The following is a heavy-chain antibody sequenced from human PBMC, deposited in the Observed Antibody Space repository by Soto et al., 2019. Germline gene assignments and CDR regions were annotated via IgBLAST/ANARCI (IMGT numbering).Heavy chain of an antibody. Sequence: GESLKISCQASGYKFTSYWIGWVRQMPGKGLEWMGIVYPGDSDTRYSPSFQGQVIMSADKSISTAFLQWSSLKAADTAMYYCARPAGRYENAFDIWGQGTMVTVSS. V-gene: IGHV5-51*01. D-gene: IGHD1-1*01. CDR2: VYPGDSDT. CDR3: ARPAGRYENAFDI. CDR1: GYKFTSYW. J-gene: IGHJ3*02.